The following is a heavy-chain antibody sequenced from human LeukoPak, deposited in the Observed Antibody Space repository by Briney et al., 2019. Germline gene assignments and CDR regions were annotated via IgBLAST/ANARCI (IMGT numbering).Heavy chain of an antibody. CDR2: IYYSGST. CDR1: GGSNSSSSYY. CDR3: ASRIWFGELSTFDY. D-gene: IGHD3-10*01. J-gene: IGHJ4*02. V-gene: IGHV4-39*01. Sequence: SETLSLTCTVSGGSNSSSSYYWGWIRQPPGKGLEWIGSIYYSGSTYYNPSLKSRVTISVDTSKNQFSLKLSSVTAADTAVYYCASRIWFGELSTFDYWGQGTLVTVSS.